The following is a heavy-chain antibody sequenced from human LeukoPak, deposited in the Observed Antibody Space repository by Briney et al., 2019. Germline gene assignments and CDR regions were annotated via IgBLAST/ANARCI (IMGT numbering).Heavy chain of an antibody. D-gene: IGHD4-23*01. V-gene: IGHV4-59*08. CDR3: ARPSLDYGGIDAFHF. J-gene: IGHJ3*01. CDR2: IYYSGST. Sequence: SETLTLTCTVSGGSISSYYWSWIRQPPGKGLEWIGFIYYSGSTNYNPSLKSRVTISVDTSKNQFSLKLSSVTAADTAVYYCARPSLDYGGIDAFHFWGQGTLVTVSS. CDR1: GGSISSYY.